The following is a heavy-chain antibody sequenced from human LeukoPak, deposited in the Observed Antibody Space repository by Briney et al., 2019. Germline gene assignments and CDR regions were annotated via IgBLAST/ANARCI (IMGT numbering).Heavy chain of an antibody. CDR3: ARKIASVAYFDY. CDR1: GYSISSGNW. D-gene: IGHD6-13*01. J-gene: IGHJ4*02. CDR2: IYYSGTT. V-gene: IGHV4-28*06. Sequence: SDTLSLTCAVSGYSISSGNWWGWIRQPPGKGLEWIGYIYYSGTTNYNPSLKSRVTMSVDTSKNQFSLKLSSVTALDTAVYYCARKIASVAYFDYWGQGTLVTASS.